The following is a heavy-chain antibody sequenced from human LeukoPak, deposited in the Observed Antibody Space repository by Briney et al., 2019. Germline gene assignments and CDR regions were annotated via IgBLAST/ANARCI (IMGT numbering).Heavy chain of an antibody. J-gene: IGHJ3*02. V-gene: IGHV4-59*08. CDR3: ARLVDAFDI. CDR2: IYYSGST. Sequence: SETLSLTCTVSGGSISSYYWSWIRQPPGKGLEWIGYIYYSGSTNYNPSLKSRVTISVDTSKNQFSLKLSSVTAADAAVYYCARLVDAFDIWGQGTMVTVSS. CDR1: GGSISSYY.